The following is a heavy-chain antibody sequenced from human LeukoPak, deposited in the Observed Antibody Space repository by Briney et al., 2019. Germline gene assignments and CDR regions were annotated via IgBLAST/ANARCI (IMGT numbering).Heavy chain of an antibody. CDR2: IYEDGGTT. V-gene: IGHV3-23*01. Sequence: PGGSLRLSCVGSGFTFRSHAMSWVRQAPEKGLEFVSGIYEDGGTTYHADSVKGRFSISRDNSKNTLYLQMDSLRGEDTAVYYCAKDFRIGYSAHFDYWGQGALATVSS. CDR1: GFTFRSHA. J-gene: IGHJ4*02. D-gene: IGHD2-21*01. CDR3: AKDFRIGYSAHFDY.